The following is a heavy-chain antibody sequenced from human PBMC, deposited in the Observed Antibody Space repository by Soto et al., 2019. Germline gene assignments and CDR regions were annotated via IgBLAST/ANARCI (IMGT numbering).Heavy chain of an antibody. CDR3: ARLAVAVAGRREGYYYYGMDV. D-gene: IGHD6-19*01. CDR2: INHSGST. Sequence: SETLSLTCAVYGGSFSGYYWSWIRQPPGKGLEWIGEINHSGSTNYNPSLKSRVTISVDTSKNQFSLKLSSVTAADTAVYYCARLAVAVAGRREGYYYYGMDVWGQGTTVTVSS. V-gene: IGHV4-34*01. J-gene: IGHJ6*02. CDR1: GGSFSGYY.